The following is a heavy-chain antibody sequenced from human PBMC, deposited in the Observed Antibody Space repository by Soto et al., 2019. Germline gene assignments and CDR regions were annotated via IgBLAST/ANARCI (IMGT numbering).Heavy chain of an antibody. J-gene: IGHJ3*02. V-gene: IGHV4-59*01. CDR3: ARVSFAFDI. CDR1: GGSISSYY. Sequence: QVQLQESGPGLVKPSETLSLTCTVSGGSISSYYWSWIRQPPGKGLEWIGYSYYSGSTNYNPSLKSRVTISVDTSKNQFSLKLSSVTAADTAVYYCARVSFAFDIWGQGTMVTVSS. CDR2: SYYSGST.